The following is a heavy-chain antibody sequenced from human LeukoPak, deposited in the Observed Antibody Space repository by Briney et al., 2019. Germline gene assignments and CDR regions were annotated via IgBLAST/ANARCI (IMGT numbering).Heavy chain of an antibody. CDR3: ARQATEYVGGFWFDP. Sequence: SETLSLTCTVSGASISSSSYYWGWIRQTPGGGLEWIASLDSDENTYYNAALKGRATISVDMSLNHFSLRLSSVTAADSGVYYCARQATEYVGGFWFDPWGQGTLVAVSS. J-gene: IGHJ5*02. CDR2: LDSDENT. D-gene: IGHD3-16*01. CDR1: GASISSSSYY. V-gene: IGHV4-39*01.